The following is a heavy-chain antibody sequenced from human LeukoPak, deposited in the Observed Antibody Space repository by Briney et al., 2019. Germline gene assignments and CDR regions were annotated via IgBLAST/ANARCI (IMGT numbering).Heavy chain of an antibody. D-gene: IGHD3-3*01. CDR2: LRYDGSNP. CDR3: AKGGRITRFGVVDS. CDR1: GFTFSSHG. J-gene: IGHJ5*01. V-gene: IGHV3-30*02. Sequence: GRSLRLSRAASGFTFSSHGIHSVSQAPGKGPEWVAFLRYDGSNPYYSDSVKGRFTISRDNSRNTVHLEMNRLRPEDTDVYYCAKGGRITRFGVVDSWGQGTLVTVSS.